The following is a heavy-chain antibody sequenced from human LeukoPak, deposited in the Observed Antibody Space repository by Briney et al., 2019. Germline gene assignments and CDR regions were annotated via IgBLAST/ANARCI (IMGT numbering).Heavy chain of an antibody. CDR2: IYNSGST. CDR1: GGSIYSYY. CDR3: ARFQSSSSWDYYYGLDV. D-gene: IGHD2-2*01. Sequence: SETLSLTCTVSGGSIYSYYWSWIRQPPGKGLEGIGYIYNSGSTNYNPSLKSRVTISVDTSKNQVSLKLSSVTAADTAVYYCARFQSSSSWDYYYGLDVWGQGTTVTVSS. V-gene: IGHV4-59*01. J-gene: IGHJ6*02.